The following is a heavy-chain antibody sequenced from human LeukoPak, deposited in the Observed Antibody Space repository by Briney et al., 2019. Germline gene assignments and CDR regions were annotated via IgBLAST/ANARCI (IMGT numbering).Heavy chain of an antibody. V-gene: IGHV4-59*01. CDR1: GVSISSYY. CDR3: ARGDRWFDP. D-gene: IGHD3-16*02. Sequence: SETLSLTCTVSGVSISSYYWSWIRQPPGKGLEWIGYIYYSGSTNYNPSLKSRVTISVDTSKNQFSLKLSSVTAADTAVYYCARGDRWFDPWGQGTLVTVSS. J-gene: IGHJ5*02. CDR2: IYYSGST.